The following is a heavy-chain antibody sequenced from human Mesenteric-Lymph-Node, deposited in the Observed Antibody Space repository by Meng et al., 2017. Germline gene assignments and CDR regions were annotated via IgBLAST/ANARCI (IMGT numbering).Heavy chain of an antibody. J-gene: IGHJ6*02. CDR2: MNPNSGNT. V-gene: IGHV1-8*03. Sequence: ASVKVSCKASGYTFTGYYMHWVRQATGQGLEWMGWMNPNSGNTGYAQKFQGRVTITRNTSISTAYMELSSLRSEDTAVYYCASSRYYDYVWGSYRASYYYYGMDVWGQGTTVTVSS. CDR1: GYTFTGYY. CDR3: ASSRYYDYVWGSYRASYYYYGMDV. D-gene: IGHD3-16*02.